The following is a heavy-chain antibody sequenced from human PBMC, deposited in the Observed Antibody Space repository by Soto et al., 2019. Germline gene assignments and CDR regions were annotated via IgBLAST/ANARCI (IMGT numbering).Heavy chain of an antibody. D-gene: IGHD6-13*01. V-gene: IGHV4-4*02. CDR1: GGSISSSYW. J-gene: IGHJ5*02. Sequence: QVQLQESGPGLVKPSGTLSLTCAVSGGSISSSYWWSWVRQPPGKGLEWIGEIYHGGSTNYNPSLQSRVTISIDKSKHQFSLNLSSVTAADTAVYYCARYLAAAQYNWFDPWGQGTLVTVSS. CDR3: ARYLAAAQYNWFDP. CDR2: IYHGGST.